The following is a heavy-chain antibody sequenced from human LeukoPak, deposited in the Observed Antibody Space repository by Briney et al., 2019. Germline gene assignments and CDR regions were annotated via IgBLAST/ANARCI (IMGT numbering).Heavy chain of an antibody. D-gene: IGHD5-18*01. V-gene: IGHV3-30*18. Sequence: GGSLRLSCAASGFTFDDYAMHWVRQAPGKGLEWVAVISYDGSNKYYADSVKGRFTISRDNSKNTLYLQMNSLRAEDTAVYYCAKDPRGGYSYGYFDYWGQGTLVTVSS. J-gene: IGHJ4*02. CDR1: GFTFDDYA. CDR2: ISYDGSNK. CDR3: AKDPRGGYSYGYFDY.